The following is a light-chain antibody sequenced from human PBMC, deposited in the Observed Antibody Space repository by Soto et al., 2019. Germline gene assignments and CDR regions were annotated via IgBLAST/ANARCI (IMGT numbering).Light chain of an antibody. CDR1: QSVLYSSNNKNY. Sequence: DIVMTQSPDSLAVSLGERATINCKSSQSVLYSSNNKNYLAWYQQKPGQPPKLLIYWASTRESGVPDRFSGSGSGKDFTLTTSSLQAEDVAVYYCKQYYSTPQPFGQGTKVEIK. V-gene: IGKV4-1*01. CDR2: WAS. CDR3: KQYYSTPQP. J-gene: IGKJ1*01.